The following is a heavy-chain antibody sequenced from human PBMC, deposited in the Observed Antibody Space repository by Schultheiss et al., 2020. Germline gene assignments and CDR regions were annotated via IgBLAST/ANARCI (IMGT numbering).Heavy chain of an antibody. J-gene: IGHJ4*02. Sequence: GGSLRLSCTASGFTFGDYPMSWFRQAPGKGLEWVGSIRSKAYGGTTEYAASVKGRFTISRDDSKSIAYLQMNSLKTEDTAVYYCTRDGPYSSSDYWGQGTLVTGSS. D-gene: IGHD6-6*01. CDR2: IRSKAYGGTT. V-gene: IGHV3-49*03. CDR1: GFTFGDYP. CDR3: TRDGPYSSSDY.